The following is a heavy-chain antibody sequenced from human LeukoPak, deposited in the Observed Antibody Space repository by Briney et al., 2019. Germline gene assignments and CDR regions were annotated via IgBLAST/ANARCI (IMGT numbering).Heavy chain of an antibody. V-gene: IGHV4-59*01. J-gene: IGHJ4*02. CDR3: ARGSRSSDY. Sequence: SETLSLTCTVSGGSISSYYWSWIRQPPGKGLEWIGYIYYSGSTNYNPSLKSRVTISVDTSKNQFSLKLSSVTAADTAVYYCARGSRSSDYWGQGTLVTVSS. CDR2: IYYSGST. CDR1: GGSISSYY.